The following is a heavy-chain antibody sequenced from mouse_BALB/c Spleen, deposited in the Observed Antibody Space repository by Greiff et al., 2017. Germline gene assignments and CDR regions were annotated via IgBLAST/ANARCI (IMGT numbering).Heavy chain of an antibody. CDR2: ISSGGGNT. V-gene: IGHV5-9*03. CDR1: GFTFSSYT. J-gene: IGHJ2*01. Sequence: EVQRVESGGGLVKPGGSLKLSCAASGFTFSSYTMSWVRQTPEKRLEWVATISSGGGNTYYPDSVKGRFTISRDNAKNNLYLQMSSLRSEDTALYYCARSSYDLYYFDYWGQGTTLTVSS. D-gene: IGHD2-14*01. CDR3: ARSSYDLYYFDY.